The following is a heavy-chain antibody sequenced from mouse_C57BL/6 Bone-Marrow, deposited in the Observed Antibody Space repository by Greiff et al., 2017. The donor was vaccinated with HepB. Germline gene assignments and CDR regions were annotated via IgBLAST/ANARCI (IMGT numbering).Heavy chain of an antibody. CDR1: GFTFSSYA. D-gene: IGHD1-1*01. Sequence: EVKLVESGGGLVKPGGSLKLSCAASGFTFSSYAMSWVRQTPEKRLEWVATISDGGSYTYYPDNVKGRFTISRDNAKNNLYLQMSHLKSEDTAMYYCAHHYYGSSYDAMDYWGQGTSVTVSS. CDR3: AHHYYGSSYDAMDY. V-gene: IGHV5-4*03. J-gene: IGHJ4*01. CDR2: ISDGGSYT.